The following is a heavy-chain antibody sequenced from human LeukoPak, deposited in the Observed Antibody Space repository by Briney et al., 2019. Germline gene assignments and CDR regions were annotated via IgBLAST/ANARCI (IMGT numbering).Heavy chain of an antibody. CDR2: IYYSGNT. J-gene: IGHJ4*02. CDR3: ARLKEGIDY. Sequence: SSETLSLTCAVSGGSISGSSYFWGWIRQPPGKGLEWIGSIYYSGNTYYNPSLKSRVTISVDTSKNQFSLKLSSATAADTAVYYCARLKEGIDYWGQGTLVTVSS. D-gene: IGHD3-10*01. CDR1: GGSISGSSYF. V-gene: IGHV4-39*01.